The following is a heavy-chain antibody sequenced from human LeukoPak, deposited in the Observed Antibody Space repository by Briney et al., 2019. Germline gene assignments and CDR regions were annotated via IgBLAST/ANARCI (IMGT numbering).Heavy chain of an antibody. D-gene: IGHD2-15*01. V-gene: IGHV1-2*02. CDR3: ARTNCFGGRCYSGHVF. CDR1: GYTFTAYY. J-gene: IGHJ4*02. Sequence: GASVKVSCKASGYTFTAYYMHWVRQAPGQGLEWMGWVNPYSGGTNYAQKFQGRVTMTRDTSISTAYMELTGLRSDDTAVYYCARTNCFGGRCYSGHVFWGQGTLVTVSS. CDR2: VNPYSGGT.